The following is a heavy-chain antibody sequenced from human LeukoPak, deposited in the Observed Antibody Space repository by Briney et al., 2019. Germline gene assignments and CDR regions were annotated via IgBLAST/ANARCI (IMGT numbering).Heavy chain of an antibody. CDR3: AKDKIAAAGYNFDY. V-gene: IGHV3-23*01. J-gene: IGHJ4*02. D-gene: IGHD6-13*01. CDR1: GFTFSSYA. Sequence: GGSLRLSCAASGFTFSSYAMSWDRQAPGKGLEWVSAISGSAGSTYYADSVKGRFTISRDNPKNTLYLQMNSLRAEDTAVYYCAKDKIAAAGYNFDYWGQGTLVTVSS. CDR2: ISGSAGST.